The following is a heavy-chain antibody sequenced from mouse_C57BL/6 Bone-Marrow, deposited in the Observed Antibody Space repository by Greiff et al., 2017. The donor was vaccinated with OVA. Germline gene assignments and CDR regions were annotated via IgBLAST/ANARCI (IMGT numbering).Heavy chain of an antibody. CDR2: IDPSDSYT. D-gene: IGHD1-1*01. J-gene: IGHJ2*01. CDR3: ARRDYYGSSGYFDY. CDR1: GYTFTSYW. Sequence: QVQLKQPGAELVMPGASVKLSCKASGYTFTSYWMHWVKQRPGQGLEWIGEIDPSDSYTNYNQKFKGKSTLTVDKSSSTAYMQLSSLTSEDSAVYYCARRDYYGSSGYFDYWGQGTTLTVSS. V-gene: IGHV1-69*01.